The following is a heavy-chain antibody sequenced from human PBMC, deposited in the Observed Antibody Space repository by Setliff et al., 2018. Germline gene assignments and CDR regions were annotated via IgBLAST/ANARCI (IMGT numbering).Heavy chain of an antibody. D-gene: IGHD5-18*01. CDR2: ISVYNGDT. J-gene: IGHJ4*02. Sequence: ASVKVSCKASGYTFRNYAFAWVRRAPGQGLEWVGWISVYNGDTNYAQNFQGRVTFTTDTFKSPAYMELRSLTSDDSAFYYSARAPSVELVTIRTNSWFTYWGQGTLVTVSS. CDR1: GYTFRNYA. CDR3: ARAPSVELVTIRTNSWFTY. V-gene: IGHV1-18*01.